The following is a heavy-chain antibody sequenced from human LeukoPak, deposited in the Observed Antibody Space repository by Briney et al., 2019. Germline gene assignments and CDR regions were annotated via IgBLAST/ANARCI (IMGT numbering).Heavy chain of an antibody. CDR3: ARDIAMAGDDY. CDR2: IKHDGSDK. J-gene: IGHJ4*02. Sequence: PGGSLRLSCAASGFTFSSYWMSWVRQAPGKGLVWVANIKHDGSDKNYVDSVKGRFTISRDNAKNSVYLQMNSLRAEDTAVYYCARDIAMAGDDYWGQGTLVTVSS. V-gene: IGHV3-7*04. CDR1: GFTFSSYW. D-gene: IGHD6-19*01.